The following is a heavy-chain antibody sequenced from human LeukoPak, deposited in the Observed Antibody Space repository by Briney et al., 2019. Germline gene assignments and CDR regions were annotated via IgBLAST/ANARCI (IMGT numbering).Heavy chain of an antibody. CDR1: GYTFTSYD. V-gene: IGHV1-8*01. J-gene: IGHJ4*02. CDR3: ARSSSQLLTLYVEY. Sequence: ASVKVSCKASGYTFTSYDINWVRQATGQGLEWMGWMNPNSGNTGYAQKFQGRVTMTRNTSISTAYMELSSLRSEDTAVYYCARSSSQLLTLYVEYWGQGTLVTVSS. CDR2: MNPNSGNT. D-gene: IGHD2-2*01.